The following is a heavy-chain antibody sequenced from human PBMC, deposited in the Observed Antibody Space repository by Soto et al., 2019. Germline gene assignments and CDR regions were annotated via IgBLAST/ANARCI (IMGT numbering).Heavy chain of an antibody. CDR1: GGPFSSYW. D-gene: IGHD3-22*01. CDR2: IKQDGSEK. CDR3: ARFYYDSSGYLPSPYYYYYGMDV. V-gene: IGHV3-7*04. Sequence: GGSLRLSCAASGGPFSSYWMSWVRQAPGKGLEWVANIKQDGSEKYYVDSVKGRFTISRDNAKNSLYLQMNSLRAEDTAAYYCARFYYDSSGYLPSPYYYYYGMDVWGQGTTVTVSS. J-gene: IGHJ6*02.